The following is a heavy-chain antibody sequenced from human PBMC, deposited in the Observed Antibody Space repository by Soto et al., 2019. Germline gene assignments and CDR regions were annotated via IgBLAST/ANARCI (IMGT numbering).Heavy chain of an antibody. V-gene: IGHV4-59*01. CDR3: AGQQLLPFYYDLDV. CDR2: SYYRGTT. CDR1: GHSISRYY. D-gene: IGHD6-13*01. Sequence: PSDTLSLTCTVSGHSISRYYCRWLRHAPGKGLEYMVYSYYRGTTNSPPPLKSRVTRSVDTSTTRFSRKVNSVTAADTAVYFCAGQQLLPFYYDLDVWGQGSTVAVSS. J-gene: IGHJ6*02.